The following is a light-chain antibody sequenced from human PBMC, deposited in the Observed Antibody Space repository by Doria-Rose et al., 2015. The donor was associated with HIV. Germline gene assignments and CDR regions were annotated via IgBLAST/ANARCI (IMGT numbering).Light chain of an antibody. Sequence: SASVGDRVTITCRASQSISTYLNWYQQKPGKAPKLLIYVASSLQSGVPSRFSGSGSGTDFTLAISSLQPEDSATYYCQQSYSTPLFTFGPGTKVDIK. V-gene: IGKV1-39*01. CDR1: QSISTY. CDR2: VAS. CDR3: QQSYSTPLFT. J-gene: IGKJ3*01.